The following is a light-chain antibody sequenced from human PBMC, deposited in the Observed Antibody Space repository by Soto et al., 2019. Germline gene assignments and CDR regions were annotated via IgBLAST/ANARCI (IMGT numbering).Light chain of an antibody. J-gene: IGLJ1*01. CDR2: DVS. Sequence: QSVLTQPASGSGSPGQSISISCTGTSTDVGGASYVCWYQHHPGKAPRLMIYDVSNRPSGGSDRFSGSKSGNTASLTISDLQSEAEADYSRSSSPTTSPPYAFATRSTVTVL. V-gene: IGLV2-14*03. CDR3: SSSPTTSPPYA. CDR1: STDVGGASY.